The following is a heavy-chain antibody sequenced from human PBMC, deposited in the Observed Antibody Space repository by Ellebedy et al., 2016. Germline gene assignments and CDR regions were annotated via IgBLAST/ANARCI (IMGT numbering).Heavy chain of an antibody. J-gene: IGHJ4*02. CDR3: ANVGGSGTYNNGY. CDR2: ITGSGDRT. Sequence: GGSLRLSCAASGFSFSSYAMSWVRQAPGQGPEWVSTITGSGDRTNYADSVKGRFTISRDSSKNTLYLDMDSLRAEDTATYYCANVGGSGTYNNGYWGQGTLVTVSS. V-gene: IGHV3-23*01. CDR1: GFSFSSYA. D-gene: IGHD3-10*01.